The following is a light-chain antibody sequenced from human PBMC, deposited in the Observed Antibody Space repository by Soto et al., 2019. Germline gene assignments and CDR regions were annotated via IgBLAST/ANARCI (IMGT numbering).Light chain of an antibody. Sequence: IGVSKFPSAVSVSKGERATLGWRASQSVGIKVTWYQQKPGQAPRLLMSGPSTRATGIPARFSGSGSGTQFPLTISSLQSEDFAIYYCQQYNAWPPITFAQGTRLDIK. CDR3: QQYNAWPPIT. CDR2: GPS. CDR1: QSVGIK. V-gene: IGKV3-15*01. J-gene: IGKJ5*01.